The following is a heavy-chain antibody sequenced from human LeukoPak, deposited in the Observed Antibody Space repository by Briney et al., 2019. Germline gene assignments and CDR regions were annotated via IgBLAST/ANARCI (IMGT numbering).Heavy chain of an antibody. D-gene: IGHD5-12*01. CDR1: GGSFSGYY. V-gene: IGHV4-34*01. J-gene: IGHJ4*02. CDR3: ARGGYSGYAN. Sequence: SETLSLTCAVYGGSFSGYYWSWIRQLPGKGLEWIGEINHSGSTNYNPSLKSRVTISVDTSKNQFSLKLSSVTAADTAVYYCARGGYSGYANWGQGTLVTVSS. CDR2: INHSGST.